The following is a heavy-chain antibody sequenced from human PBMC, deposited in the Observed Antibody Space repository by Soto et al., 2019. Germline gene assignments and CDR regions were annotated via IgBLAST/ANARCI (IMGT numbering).Heavy chain of an antibody. Sequence: QVQLVQSGAEVKKPGASVKVSCKSSGYTFTSYAMHWVRQAPGQRLEWMGWINAGNGNTKYSQKFQGRVTITMDTAASTAYMELSSLRSEDTAVYYCAASSGIAAAGGVDPWGQGTLVTVSS. CDR3: AASSGIAAAGGVDP. CDR1: GYTFTSYA. J-gene: IGHJ5*02. CDR2: INAGNGNT. D-gene: IGHD6-13*01. V-gene: IGHV1-3*01.